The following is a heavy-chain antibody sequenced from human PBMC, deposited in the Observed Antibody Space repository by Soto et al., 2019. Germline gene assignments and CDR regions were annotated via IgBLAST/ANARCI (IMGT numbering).Heavy chain of an antibody. J-gene: IGHJ4*02. V-gene: IGHV1-69*02. Sequence: QVQLVQSGAEVKKPGSSVKVSCKASGGTFSSYTISWVRQAPGQGLEWMGRIIPILGIANYAQKFQGRVTIAADKATSTAYMELSSLRSEDTAVYYCASRYDSSDYWGQGTLVTVSS. D-gene: IGHD3-22*01. CDR3: ASRYDSSDY. CDR2: IIPILGIA. CDR1: GGTFSSYT.